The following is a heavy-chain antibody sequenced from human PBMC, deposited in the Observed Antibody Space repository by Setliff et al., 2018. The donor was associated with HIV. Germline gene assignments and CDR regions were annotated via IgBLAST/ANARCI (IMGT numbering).Heavy chain of an antibody. V-gene: IGHV4-59*11. Sequence: SETLSLTCTVPGGSINDQYFSWIRQSPGKGLEWIGSIDYSGSTKYNPSLNGRGTISIDTSKNELSLKLTSVTAADTAVYYCARHNVITYGGLLFDYYYYGLDVWGHGTTVTVSS. CDR1: GGSINDQY. CDR2: IDYSGST. D-gene: IGHD3-16*01. J-gene: IGHJ6*02. CDR3: ARHNVITYGGLLFDYYYYGLDV.